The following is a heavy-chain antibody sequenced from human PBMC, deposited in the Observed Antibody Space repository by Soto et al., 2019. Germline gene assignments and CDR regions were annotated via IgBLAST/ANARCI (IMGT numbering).Heavy chain of an antibody. CDR2: IMSSISTM. CDR3: ARDRRYFDL. Sequence: EVQLVESGGGLVQPGGSLRLSCVASGFTFSTYSMNWVRQAPGKGLEWISYIMSSISTMYYAGSVKGRFTISRDNANKSLYLQMNSLRDEDTAVYYCARDRRYFDLWGRGTLVTVSS. V-gene: IGHV3-48*02. CDR1: GFTFSTYS. J-gene: IGHJ2*01.